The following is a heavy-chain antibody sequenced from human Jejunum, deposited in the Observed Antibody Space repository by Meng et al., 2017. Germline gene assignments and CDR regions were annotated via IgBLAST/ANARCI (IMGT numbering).Heavy chain of an antibody. D-gene: IGHD2-8*01. V-gene: IGHV4-30-4*01. CDR2: ISFSGKT. J-gene: IGHJ5*02. CDR1: GGSISSGNYT. Sequence: QVQLQESGPGLEKPSQTLALTGTVSGGSISSGNYTWSWIRQPPGKGLEWIGYISFSGKTSYNPSFKSRVTISLDTSKNHFSLTLTSVTVADTAGYYCARGGNGGRLGDNWFDPWGQGTLVTVSS. CDR3: ARGGNGGRLGDNWFDP.